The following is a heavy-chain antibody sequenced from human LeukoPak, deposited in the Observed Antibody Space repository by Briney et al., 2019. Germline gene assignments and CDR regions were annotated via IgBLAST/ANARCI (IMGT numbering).Heavy chain of an antibody. Sequence: AGGSLRLSCAASGFTFDDYAMHWVRQAPGKGLEWVSGISWNSGSIGYADSVKGRFTISRDNAKNSLYLQMNSLRAEDTALYYCAKERRDGYQMGGAFDIWGQGTMVTVSS. D-gene: IGHD5-24*01. CDR3: AKERRDGYQMGGAFDI. V-gene: IGHV3-9*01. CDR1: GFTFDDYA. CDR2: ISWNSGSI. J-gene: IGHJ3*02.